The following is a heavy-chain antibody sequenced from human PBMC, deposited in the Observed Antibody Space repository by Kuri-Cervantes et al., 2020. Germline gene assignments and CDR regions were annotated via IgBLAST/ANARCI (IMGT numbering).Heavy chain of an antibody. V-gene: IGHV1-18*01. Sequence: ASVKVSCKASGYTFTSYGISWVRQAPGQGLEWMGWISAYNGNTNYAQKLQGRVTMTTDTSTSTAYMELSSLRSEDTAVYYCARGGMITFGGVIVIDTPYYFGYWGQGTLVTVSS. J-gene: IGHJ4*02. CDR3: ARGGMITFGGVIVIDTPYYFGY. CDR1: GYTFTSYG. CDR2: ISAYNGNT. D-gene: IGHD3-16*02.